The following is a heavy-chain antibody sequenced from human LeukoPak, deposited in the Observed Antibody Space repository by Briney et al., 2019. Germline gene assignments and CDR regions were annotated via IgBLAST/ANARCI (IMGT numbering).Heavy chain of an antibody. V-gene: IGHV3-74*01. J-gene: IGHJ5*02. CDR3: VRDPSLYSSSGERFDP. CDR2: INTDGNTI. CDR1: GFIFSEYK. D-gene: IGHD6-19*01. Sequence: PGGSLRLSCAASGFIFSEYKMHWVRQGPGKGLVWVSYINTDGNTITYADSVKGRFTISRDNAKNMLYLQMNSLRAEDTAVYYCVRDPSLYSSSGERFDPWGQGTLVTVSS.